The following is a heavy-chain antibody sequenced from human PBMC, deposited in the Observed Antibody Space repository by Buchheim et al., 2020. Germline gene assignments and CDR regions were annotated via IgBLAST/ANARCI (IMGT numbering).Heavy chain of an antibody. D-gene: IGHD6-19*01. J-gene: IGHJ4*02. V-gene: IGHV1-46*01. CDR3: ARDLRVAVAGIMAAGCSDY. Sequence: QVQLVQSGAEVKKPGASVKVSCKASGYTFTSYYMHWVRQAPGQGLEWMGIINPSGGSTSYAQKFQGRVTMTRDTSTSTVYMELSSLRSEDTAVYYCARDLRVAVAGIMAAGCSDYWGQGTL. CDR1: GYTFTSYY. CDR2: INPSGGST.